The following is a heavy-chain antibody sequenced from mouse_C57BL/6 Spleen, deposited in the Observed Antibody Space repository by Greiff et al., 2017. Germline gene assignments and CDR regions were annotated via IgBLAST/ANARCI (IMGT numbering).Heavy chain of an antibody. Sequence: EVKLMESGGGLVKPGGSLKLSCAASGFTFSDYGMHWVRQAPEKGLEWVAYISSGSSTIYYSDTVKGRFTISRDNAKNTLVLQMTSLRSEDTAMYYWARGGVYFDYWGQGTTLTVSS. CDR3: ARGGVYFDY. CDR2: ISSGSSTI. CDR1: GFTFSDYG. J-gene: IGHJ2*01. V-gene: IGHV5-17*01.